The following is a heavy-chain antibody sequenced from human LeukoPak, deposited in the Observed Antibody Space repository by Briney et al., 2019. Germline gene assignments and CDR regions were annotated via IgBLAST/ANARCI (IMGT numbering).Heavy chain of an antibody. CDR3: ARDVPGTYGMDV. J-gene: IGHJ6*02. D-gene: IGHD3-10*02. CDR2: ITSSSDYI. V-gene: IGHV3-21*06. CDR1: GFSFSTYS. Sequence: GGSLRLSCAASGFSFSTYSMNWVRQAPGKGLEWVSSITSSSDYIYYADSVEGRFTISRDNAKNSLYLQMNSLRAEDTAVYYCARDVPGTYGMDVWGQGTTVTVSS.